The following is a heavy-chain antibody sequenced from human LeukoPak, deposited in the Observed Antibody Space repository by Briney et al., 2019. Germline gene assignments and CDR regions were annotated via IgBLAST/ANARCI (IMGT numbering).Heavy chain of an antibody. Sequence: PGGSLRLSCAASGFTFSSYWMTWVRQAPGKGLEWVANIKEDGSDKHYADSMKGRFTISRDNAKNSLYLQLNSLRVEVTAVYYCARPKSDYWGQGTLVTVSS. CDR1: GFTFSSYW. V-gene: IGHV3-7*01. J-gene: IGHJ4*02. CDR2: IKEDGSDK. CDR3: ARPKSDY.